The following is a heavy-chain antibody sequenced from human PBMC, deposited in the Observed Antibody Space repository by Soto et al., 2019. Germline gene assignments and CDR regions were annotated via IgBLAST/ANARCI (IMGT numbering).Heavy chain of an antibody. J-gene: IGHJ3*02. D-gene: IGHD1-26*01. CDR3: ARDGYSGSYLGVFDI. Sequence: EVQLVESGGGLVQPGGSLRLSCAASGFTFSSYWMHWVRQAPGKGLVWVSRINSDGSSTSYADSVKGRFTISRDNAKNTLYLQMNSLRGDDTAVYYCARDGYSGSYLGVFDIWGQGTMVTVSS. V-gene: IGHV3-74*01. CDR2: INSDGSST. CDR1: GFTFSSYW.